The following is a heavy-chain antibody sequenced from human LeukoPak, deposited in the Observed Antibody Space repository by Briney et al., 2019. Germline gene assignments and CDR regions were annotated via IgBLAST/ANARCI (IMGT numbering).Heavy chain of an antibody. CDR1: GFVFSNYA. V-gene: IGHV3-23*01. D-gene: IGHD3-22*01. J-gene: IGHJ4*02. Sequence: PGGSLKLSCAASGFVFSNYAMSWVRQAPGKGLEWVSAISGSGGSTYYADSVKGRFTISRDNSKNTLYLQMNSLRAEDTAVYYCAKDEYYDSSGYYYGDYDYWGQGTLVTVSS. CDR3: AKDEYYDSSGYYYGDYDY. CDR2: ISGSGGST.